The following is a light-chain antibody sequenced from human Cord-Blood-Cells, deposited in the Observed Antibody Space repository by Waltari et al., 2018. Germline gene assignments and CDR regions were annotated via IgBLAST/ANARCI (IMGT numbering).Light chain of an antibody. CDR1: QDISNY. CDR2: DAS. J-gene: IGKJ2*01. Sequence: DIQMTQSPSSLSASVGDRVTITCQASQDISNYLNWYQQKPGKAPKLLIYDASNLETGVPSRFSGSGSGTDCTFNISSLQPEDIATYYCQQYDNLPYTFGQGTKLEIK. CDR3: QQYDNLPYT. V-gene: IGKV1-33*01.